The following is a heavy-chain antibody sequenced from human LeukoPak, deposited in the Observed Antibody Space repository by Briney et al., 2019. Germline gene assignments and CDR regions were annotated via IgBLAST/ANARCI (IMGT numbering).Heavy chain of an antibody. D-gene: IGHD3-10*01. CDR3: ARDGSGSGSIDY. CDR2: ISYDGSNK. Sequence: GGSLRLSCAASGFNFSSYAMHWVRQAPGKGLEWVAVISYDGSNKYYADSVKGRFTISRDNSKNTLYLQMNSLRAEDTAVYYCARDGSGSGSIDYRGQGTLVTVSS. CDR1: GFNFSSYA. J-gene: IGHJ4*02. V-gene: IGHV3-30*04.